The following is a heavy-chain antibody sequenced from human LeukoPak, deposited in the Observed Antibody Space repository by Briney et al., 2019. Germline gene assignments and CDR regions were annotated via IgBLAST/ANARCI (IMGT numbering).Heavy chain of an antibody. CDR3: AKDPAGGSGSYFFDY. CDR2: ISYDGSNK. CDR1: GFTFSSYG. D-gene: IGHD3-10*01. Sequence: GGSLRLSCAASGFTFSSYGMHWVRQAPGKGLEWVAVISYDGSNKYYADSVKGRFTISRDNSKNTLYLQMNSLRAEDTAVYYCAKDPAGGSGSYFFDYWGQGTLVTVSS. J-gene: IGHJ4*02. V-gene: IGHV3-30*18.